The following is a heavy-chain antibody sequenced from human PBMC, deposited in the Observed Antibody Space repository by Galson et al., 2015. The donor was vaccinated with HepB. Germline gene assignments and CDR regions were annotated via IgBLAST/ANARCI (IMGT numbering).Heavy chain of an antibody. V-gene: IGHV4-59*01. J-gene: IGHJ3*02. Sequence: LSLTCTVSGGSISSYYWSWIRQPPGKGLEWIGYIYYSGSTNYNPSLKSRVTISVDTSKNQFSLKLSSVTAADTAVYYCARASQIDYYDSSGYPEGHDAFDIWGQGTMVTVSS. CDR2: IYYSGST. CDR3: ARASQIDYYDSSGYPEGHDAFDI. CDR1: GGSISSYY. D-gene: IGHD3-22*01.